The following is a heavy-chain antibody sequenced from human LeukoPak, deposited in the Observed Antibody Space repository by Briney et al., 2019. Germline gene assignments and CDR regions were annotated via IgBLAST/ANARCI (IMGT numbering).Heavy chain of an antibody. Sequence: SGTLSLTCAVSGGSTSSSNWWSWIRQPPGKGLEWIGNIYYSGSTNYNPSLKSRVTISIDTSKNQFSLKLSSVTAADTAVYYCARPFSRLFDALDIWGQGTMVTVSS. CDR2: IYYSGST. V-gene: IGHV4-4*02. D-gene: IGHD4/OR15-4a*01. CDR1: GGSTSSSNW. J-gene: IGHJ3*02. CDR3: ARPFSRLFDALDI.